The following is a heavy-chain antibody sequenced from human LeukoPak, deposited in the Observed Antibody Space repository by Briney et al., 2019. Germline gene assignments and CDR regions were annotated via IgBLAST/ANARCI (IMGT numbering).Heavy chain of an antibody. Sequence: GRSLRLSCAVSGFTFSNYDMHWVRQAPGKGLEWVAVIFYDAYNKYYADSVKGRFTISRDNSKNTLYLQMDSLRVEDTAVYYCARANSRWLDGDFAFDIWGQGTMVTVSS. V-gene: IGHV3-33*01. CDR3: ARANSRWLDGDFAFDI. D-gene: IGHD6-19*01. CDR2: IFYDAYNK. J-gene: IGHJ3*02. CDR1: GFTFSNYD.